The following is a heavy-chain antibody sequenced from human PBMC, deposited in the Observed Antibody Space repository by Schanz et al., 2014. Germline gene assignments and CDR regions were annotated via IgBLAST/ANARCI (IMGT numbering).Heavy chain of an antibody. J-gene: IGHJ4*02. CDR3: VSQTGSPNY. Sequence: EVQLAESGGGLVQPGGSLRLSCATSGLTFTSAWMSWVRQAPGKGPEWVANIKHDGSVKDYVDSVEGRFTISRDNAKRSLFLQMNSLRVEDTAVYFCVSQTGSPNYWGQGTLVTVSS. CDR2: IKHDGSVK. V-gene: IGHV3-7*02. CDR1: GLTFTSAW. D-gene: IGHD6-13*01.